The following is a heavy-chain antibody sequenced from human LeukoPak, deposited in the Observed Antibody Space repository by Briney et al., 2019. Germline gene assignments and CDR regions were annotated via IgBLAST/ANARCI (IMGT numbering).Heavy chain of an antibody. CDR1: GSTFSSYG. J-gene: IGHJ6*02. Sequence: GGSLRLSCAASGSTFSSYGMHWVRQAPGKGLEWVAVIWYDGSNKYYADSVKGRFTISRDNSKNTLYLQMNSLRAEDTAVYYCARDLTGYYYYYGMDVWGQGTTVTVSS. V-gene: IGHV3-33*01. CDR3: ARDLTGYYYYYGMDV. CDR2: IWYDGSNK. D-gene: IGHD7-27*01.